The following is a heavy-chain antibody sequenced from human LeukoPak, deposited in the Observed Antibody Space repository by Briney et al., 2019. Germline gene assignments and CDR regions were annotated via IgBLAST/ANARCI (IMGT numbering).Heavy chain of an antibody. V-gene: IGHV1-18*01. CDR3: ARDPYYYDSSGYHH. D-gene: IGHD3-22*01. J-gene: IGHJ5*02. CDR2: ISAYNGNT. CDR1: GYTFTSYG. Sequence: ASVKVSCKASGYTFTSYGISWVRQAPGQGLEWMGWISAYNGNTNYAQKLQGRVTMTTDTFTSTAYMELRSLRSDDTAVYYCARDPYYYDSSGYHHWGQGTLVTVSS.